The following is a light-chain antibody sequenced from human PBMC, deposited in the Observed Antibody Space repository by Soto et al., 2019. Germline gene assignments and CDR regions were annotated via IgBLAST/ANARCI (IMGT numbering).Light chain of an antibody. CDR2: DVS. CDR1: SSDVGGYNY. V-gene: IGLV2-14*01. CDR3: SSYTSSSTRV. Sequence: QSVLTQPASVSGSPGQSITISCTGTSSDVGGYNYVSWYQQHPGKAPKLMIYDVSNRPSGVSNRFSGSKSGNTASLSISGLQAEDEADYYCSSYTSSSTRVFGTGTKHTV. J-gene: IGLJ1*01.